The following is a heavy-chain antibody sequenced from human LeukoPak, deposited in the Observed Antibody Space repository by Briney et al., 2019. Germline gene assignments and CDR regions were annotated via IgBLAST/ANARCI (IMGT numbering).Heavy chain of an antibody. Sequence: GGSLRLSCAASGFTFYTYAMSWVRQAPGKGLEWVSSISASGTYIYYADLVEGRFTISRDNSKNSLYLQMKSLRAEDTALYYCARRGYHDYSGFDYWGQGTLVTVSS. J-gene: IGHJ4*02. CDR3: ARRGYHDYSGFDY. V-gene: IGHV3-21*01. CDR2: ISASGTYI. CDR1: GFTFYTYA. D-gene: IGHD1-26*01.